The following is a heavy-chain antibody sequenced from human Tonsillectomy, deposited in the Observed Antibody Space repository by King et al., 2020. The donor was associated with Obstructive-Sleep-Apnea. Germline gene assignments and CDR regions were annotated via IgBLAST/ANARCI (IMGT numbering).Heavy chain of an antibody. V-gene: IGHV4-39*07. CDR1: GGSISSSSYY. D-gene: IGHD5-18*01. Sequence: QLQESGPGLVKPSETLSLTCTVSGGSISSSSYYWGWVRQPPGKGLEWIGTVFYSGSTYYSPSLKSRVTISVDTSKNQFSLKLSSVTAADTAVYYCTREHRMQQWLPIDYWGQGTLVTVSS. CDR3: TREHRMQQWLPIDY. CDR2: VFYSGST. J-gene: IGHJ4*02.